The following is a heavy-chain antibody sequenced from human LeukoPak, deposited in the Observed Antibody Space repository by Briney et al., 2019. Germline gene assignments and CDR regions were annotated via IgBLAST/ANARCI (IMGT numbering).Heavy chain of an antibody. CDR2: TYYSGST. CDR1: GGSISSHY. Sequence: SETLSLTCTVSGGSISSHYWSWIRQPPGKGLEWIGYTYYSGSTNYNPSLKSRVTISVDTSKNQFSLKLSSVTAADTAVYYCARGRFDSSGYYFGYFFDYWGQGTLVTVSS. D-gene: IGHD3-22*01. J-gene: IGHJ4*02. V-gene: IGHV4-59*11. CDR3: ARGRFDSSGYYFGYFFDY.